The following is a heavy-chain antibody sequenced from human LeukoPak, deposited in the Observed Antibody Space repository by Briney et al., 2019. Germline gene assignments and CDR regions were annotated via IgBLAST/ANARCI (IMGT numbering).Heavy chain of an antibody. Sequence: SVKVSCKASGGTFSSYAISWVRQAPGQGLEWRGGIIPIFGTANYAQKFQGRVTITADKSTSTAYMELSSLRSEDTAVYYCARSRGVYSSSSGDWFDPWGQGTLVTVSS. D-gene: IGHD6-6*01. CDR3: ARSRGVYSSSSGDWFDP. V-gene: IGHV1-69*06. CDR2: IIPIFGTA. J-gene: IGHJ5*02. CDR1: GGTFSSYA.